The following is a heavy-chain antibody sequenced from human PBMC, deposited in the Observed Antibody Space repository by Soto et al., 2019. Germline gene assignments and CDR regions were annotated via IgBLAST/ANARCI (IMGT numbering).Heavy chain of an antibody. CDR1: GFTFSSYA. CDR3: ARDILTGYLYYYYGMDV. Sequence: GGSLRLSCAASGFTFSSYAMHWVRQAPGKGLEWVAVISYDGSNKYYADSVKGRFTISRDNSKNTLYLQMNSLRAEDTAVYYCARDILTGYLYYYYGMDVWGQGTTVTVS. CDR2: ISYDGSNK. V-gene: IGHV3-30-3*01. D-gene: IGHD3-9*01. J-gene: IGHJ6*02.